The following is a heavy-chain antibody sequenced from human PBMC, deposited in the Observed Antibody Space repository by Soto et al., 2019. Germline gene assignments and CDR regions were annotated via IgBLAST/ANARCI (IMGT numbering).Heavy chain of an antibody. CDR1: GFTVSSNY. V-gene: IGHV3-66*01. CDR2: IYSGGST. D-gene: IGHD3-3*01. CDR3: ARDSVLRFLEWFSGGMDV. Sequence: PGGSLRLSCAASGFTVSSNYMSWVRQAPGKGLEWVSVIYSGGSTYYADSVKGRFTISRDNSKNTLYLQMNSLRAEDTAVYYCARDSVLRFLEWFSGGMDVWGQGTTVTVSS. J-gene: IGHJ6*02.